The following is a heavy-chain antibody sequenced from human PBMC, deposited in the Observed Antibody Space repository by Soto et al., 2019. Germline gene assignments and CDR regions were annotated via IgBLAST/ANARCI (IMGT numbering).Heavy chain of an antibody. Sequence: QVQLVESGGGVVQPGKSLRLSCVASGFTFRSYAMHWVRQAPGQGLEWVAFTSYDGSKKDYAESVKGRFTVSRGNFEIIRYREMNSLRTEDTVVYYCAKGGQAHCSGGTCFSGWFDSWGPGTQVIVSS. CDR1: GFTFRSYA. D-gene: IGHD2-15*01. CDR2: TSYDGSKK. V-gene: IGHV3-30*18. J-gene: IGHJ5*01. CDR3: AKGGQAHCSGGTCFSGWFDS.